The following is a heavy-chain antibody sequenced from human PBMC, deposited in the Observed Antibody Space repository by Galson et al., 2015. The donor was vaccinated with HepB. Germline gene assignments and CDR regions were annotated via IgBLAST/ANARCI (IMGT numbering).Heavy chain of an antibody. J-gene: IGHJ4*02. CDR1: GFTFSDYG. V-gene: IGHV3-33*08. D-gene: IGHD2-15*01. CDR2: LWKDGSNK. Sequence: SLRLSCAAFGFTFSDYGMHWVRQAPGKGLEWEGLLWKDGSNKYYSDSVKGRFTISRDNSKKTLFLHLSSLRAEDTALYFCAREDKNILVAALDSWGQGTMVTISS. CDR3: AREDKNILVAALDS.